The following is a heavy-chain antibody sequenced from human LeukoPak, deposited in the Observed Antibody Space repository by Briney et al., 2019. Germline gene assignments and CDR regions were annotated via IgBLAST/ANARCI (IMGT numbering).Heavy chain of an antibody. CDR2: ISSSGSTI. V-gene: IGHV3-11*01. J-gene: IGHJ6*02. Sequence: GGTLRLSCAASGFTFSDYYMSWIRQAPGKGLEWVSYISSSGSTIYYADSVKGRFTISRDNAENSLYLQMKSLRAEDTAVYYCARDSGYYYYGMDVWGQGTTVTVSS. CDR3: ARDSGYYYYGMDV. CDR1: GFTFSDYY.